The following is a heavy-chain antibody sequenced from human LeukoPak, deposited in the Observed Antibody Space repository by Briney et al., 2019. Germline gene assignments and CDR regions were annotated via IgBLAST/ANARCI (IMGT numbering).Heavy chain of an antibody. CDR2: IYYSGST. V-gene: IGHV4-39*07. CDR1: GASISGSGYY. J-gene: IGHJ4*02. D-gene: IGHD3-10*01. CDR3: ARGSNYYGSGTLDY. Sequence: SETLSLTCAVSGASISGSGYYWGWIRQPPGKGLEWIGNIYYSGSTNYNPSLKSRVTISVDTSKNQFSLKLSSVTAADTAVYYCARGSNYYGSGTLDYWGQGTLVTVSS.